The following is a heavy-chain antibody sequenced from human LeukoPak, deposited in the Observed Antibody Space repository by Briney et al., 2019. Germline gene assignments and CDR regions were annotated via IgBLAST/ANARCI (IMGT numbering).Heavy chain of an antibody. Sequence: GGSLRLSCAASGFTFSSYAMHWVRQAPGKGLEWVAVISYDGSNKYYADSVKGRFTISRDNSKNTLYLQMNSLRAEDTAVYYCARRGYYYDSSGYYGGYYYNGMDVWGQGTTVTVSS. V-gene: IGHV3-30-3*01. CDR3: ARRGYYYDSSGYYGGYYYNGMDV. J-gene: IGHJ6*02. CDR2: ISYDGSNK. D-gene: IGHD3-22*01. CDR1: GFTFSSYA.